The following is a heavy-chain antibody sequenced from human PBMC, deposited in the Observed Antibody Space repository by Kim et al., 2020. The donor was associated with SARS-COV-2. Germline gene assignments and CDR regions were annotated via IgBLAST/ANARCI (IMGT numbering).Heavy chain of an antibody. D-gene: IGHD3-10*01. V-gene: IGHV3-23*03. CDR1: GFTFSSYA. CDR3: AKDRGSGSYYRDYFDY. Sequence: GGSLRLSCAASGFTFSSYAMSWVRQAPGKGLEWVSVIYSGGSSTYYADSVKGRFTISRDNSKNTLYLQMNSLRAEDTAVYYCAKDRGSGSYYRDYFDYWGQGTLVTVSS. CDR2: IYSGGSST. J-gene: IGHJ4*02.